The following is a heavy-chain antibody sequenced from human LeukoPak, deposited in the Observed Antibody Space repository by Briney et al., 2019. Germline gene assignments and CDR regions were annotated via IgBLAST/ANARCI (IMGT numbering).Heavy chain of an antibody. Sequence: GGSLRLSCAASGFSFSTYAMTWVRQAPGEGLEWVATINEDGSEKYYVDSVKGRFTISRDNAKNSLYLQMNSLRAEDTAVYSCARGGSIANWGQGTLVTVS. J-gene: IGHJ4*02. CDR2: INEDGSEK. CDR3: ARGGSIAN. D-gene: IGHD2-15*01. CDR1: GFSFSTYA. V-gene: IGHV3-7*01.